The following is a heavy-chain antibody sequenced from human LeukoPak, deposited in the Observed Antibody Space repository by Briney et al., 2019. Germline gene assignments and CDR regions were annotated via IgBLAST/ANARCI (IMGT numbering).Heavy chain of an antibody. CDR2: IIPIFGIA. Sequence: SVKVSCKASGGTLSSYAISWVRQAPGQGLEWMGRIIPIFGIANYAQKFQGRVTITADKSTSTAYMELSSLRSEDTAVYYCARETDIVATIPGLFDYWGQGTLVTVSS. J-gene: IGHJ4*02. CDR3: ARETDIVATIPGLFDY. D-gene: IGHD5-12*01. CDR1: GGTLSSYA. V-gene: IGHV1-69*04.